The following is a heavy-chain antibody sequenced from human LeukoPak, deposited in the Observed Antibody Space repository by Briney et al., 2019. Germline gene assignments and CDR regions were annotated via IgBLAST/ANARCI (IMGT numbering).Heavy chain of an antibody. Sequence: SETLSLTCTVSGDSISSSNYYWGWIRQPPGKGLEWIGSIYYSGSTYYNPSLKSRVTISVDTSKNQFSLKLSSVTAADTAVYYCAGLIVLNWFDPWGQGTLVTVSS. CDR1: GDSISSSNYY. CDR3: AGLIVLNWFDP. V-gene: IGHV4-39*01. D-gene: IGHD3-16*02. J-gene: IGHJ5*02. CDR2: IYYSGST.